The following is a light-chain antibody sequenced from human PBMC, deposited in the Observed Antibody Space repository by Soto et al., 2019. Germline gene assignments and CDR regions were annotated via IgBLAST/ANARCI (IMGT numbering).Light chain of an antibody. CDR2: GAS. Sequence: EIVLTQSPGTLSLSPGEGATLSCRASQSVSSNYLAWYLQKPGQAPILLIYGASTRATGIPGRFSGSGSGTDFTLTISRLEPEDFAVYYCQQYGSSPGTFGQGTKVDFK. CDR1: QSVSSNY. CDR3: QQYGSSPGT. J-gene: IGKJ1*01. V-gene: IGKV3-20*01.